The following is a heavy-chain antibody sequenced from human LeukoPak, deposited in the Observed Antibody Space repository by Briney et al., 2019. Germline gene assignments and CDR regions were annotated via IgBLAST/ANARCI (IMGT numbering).Heavy chain of an antibody. Sequence: PGGSLRFSCAASGFTFSSYWMSWVRQAPGKGLEWVANIKQDGSEKYYVDSVKGRFTISRDNAKNSLYLQMNSLRAEDTAVYYCARVGLIAVDGPLFDYWGQGTLVTVSS. J-gene: IGHJ4*02. CDR2: IKQDGSEK. D-gene: IGHD6-19*01. CDR1: GFTFSSYW. V-gene: IGHV3-7*05. CDR3: ARVGLIAVDGPLFDY.